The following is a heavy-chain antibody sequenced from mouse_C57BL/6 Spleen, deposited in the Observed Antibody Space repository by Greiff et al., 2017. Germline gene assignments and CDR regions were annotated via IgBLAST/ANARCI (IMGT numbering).Heavy chain of an antibody. V-gene: IGHV1-84*01. CDR2: IYPGSGNT. J-gene: IGHJ1*03. CDR3: AKAGADYDGSSYGYFEV. D-gene: IGHD1-1*01. CDR1: GYTFTDYY. Sequence: QVQLQQSGPELVKPGASVKISCKASGYTFTDYYINWVKQRPGQGLEWIGWIYPGSGNTTYNEKFKGKATLTVDTSSSTAYMQLSSLTSEDSAVYFCAKAGADYDGSSYGYFEVWGTGTTVTVSS.